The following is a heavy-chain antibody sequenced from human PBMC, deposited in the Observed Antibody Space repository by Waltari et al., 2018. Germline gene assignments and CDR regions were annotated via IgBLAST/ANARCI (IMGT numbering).Heavy chain of an antibody. D-gene: IGHD2-15*01. CDR3: ARDYSNYYYYGMDV. V-gene: IGHV1-24*01. CDR2: FNPEDGEI. CDR1: GYALSELS. Sequence: QVQLEQSGAEVKKPGASMKVSCKVSGYALSELSMHWVRQAPGEGLEWMGGFNPEDGEIIYAQKFRGRVTMTEDTSTETVYMDLSSLRSEDTAVYYCARDYSNYYYYGMDVWGQGTTVTVSS. J-gene: IGHJ6*02.